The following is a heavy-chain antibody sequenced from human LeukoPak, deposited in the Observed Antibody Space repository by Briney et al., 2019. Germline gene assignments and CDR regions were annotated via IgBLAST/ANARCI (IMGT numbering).Heavy chain of an antibody. CDR1: GGSISSYY. D-gene: IGHD3-9*01. J-gene: IGHJ4*02. Sequence: SETLSPTCTVSGGSISSYYWSWIRQPAGKGLEWIGRIYTSGSTNYNPSLKSRVTMSVDTSKNQFSLKLSSVTAADTAVYYCAREGDILTGYYIVDYWGQGTLFTVS. V-gene: IGHV4-4*07. CDR2: IYTSGST. CDR3: AREGDILTGYYIVDY.